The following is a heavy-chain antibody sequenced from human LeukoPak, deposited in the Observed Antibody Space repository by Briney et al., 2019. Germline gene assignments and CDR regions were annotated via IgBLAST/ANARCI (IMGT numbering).Heavy chain of an antibody. CDR1: GFTFSSYS. CDR2: IKQDGSEK. J-gene: IGHJ4*02. V-gene: IGHV3-7*01. Sequence: GGSLRLSCAASGFTFSSYSMNWVRQAPGKGLEWVANIKQDGSEKYYVDSVKGRFTISRDNAKNSLYLQMNSLRAEDTAVYYCARASAVRKYSDYWGQGTLVTVSS. D-gene: IGHD6-6*01. CDR3: ARASAVRKYSDY.